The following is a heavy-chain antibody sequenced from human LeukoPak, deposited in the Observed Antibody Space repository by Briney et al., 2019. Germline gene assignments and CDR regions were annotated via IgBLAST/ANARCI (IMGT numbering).Heavy chain of an antibody. Sequence: PSETLSLTCAVYGGSFSGYYWSWIRQPTGKGLEWSGEINHSGSTYYNPSLKSRVTISVDTSKNQFSLKLSSVTAADTAVYYCARDPYSGSYGNYYYYFMDVWGKGTTVTISS. CDR2: INHSGST. D-gene: IGHD1-26*01. V-gene: IGHV4-34*01. CDR1: GGSFSGYY. J-gene: IGHJ6*03. CDR3: ARDPYSGSYGNYYYYFMDV.